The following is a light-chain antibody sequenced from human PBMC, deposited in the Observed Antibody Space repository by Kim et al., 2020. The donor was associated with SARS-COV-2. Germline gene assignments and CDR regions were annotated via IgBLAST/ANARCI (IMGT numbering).Light chain of an antibody. CDR1: SSNIGSNT. CDR3: AAWDDSLNGYL. CDR2: SNN. V-gene: IGLV1-44*01. J-gene: IGLJ1*01. Sequence: GPRVTISCSGTSSNIGSNTVNWYQQLPGTAPKLLIYSNNQRPSGVPDLFSGSKSGTSASLAISGLQSGDEADYYCAAWDDSLNGYLFGTGTRVTVL.